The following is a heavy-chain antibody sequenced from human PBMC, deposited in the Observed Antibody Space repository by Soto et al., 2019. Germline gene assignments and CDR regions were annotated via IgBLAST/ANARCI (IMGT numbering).Heavy chain of an antibody. J-gene: IGHJ4*02. V-gene: IGHV4-39*01. D-gene: IGHD4-17*01. CDR3: VSQRTTVPTQAYFDY. CDR2: VYYRGRS. CDR1: GGAVTNSSYY. Sequence: SETLSLTCTVSGGAVTNSSYYLFCIRQSPGKGLEWIGSVYYRGRSYSKSSVKSRVTISVDTSKNRFSLSLNSVTASDTAVYFCVSQRTTVPTQAYFDYWGPGALVTVS.